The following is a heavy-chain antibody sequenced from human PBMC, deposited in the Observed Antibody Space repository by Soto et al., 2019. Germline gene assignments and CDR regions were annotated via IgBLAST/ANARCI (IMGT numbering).Heavy chain of an antibody. Sequence: GASVKVSCKASGYTFTGYYMHWVRQAPGQGLEWMGWINPNSGGTNYAQKFQGWVTMTRDTSISTAYMELSRLRSDDTAVYYCARDPERTIAARPLYYFDYWGQGTLVTVSS. V-gene: IGHV1-2*04. CDR3: ARDPERTIAARPLYYFDY. D-gene: IGHD6-6*01. J-gene: IGHJ4*02. CDR2: INPNSGGT. CDR1: GYTFTGYY.